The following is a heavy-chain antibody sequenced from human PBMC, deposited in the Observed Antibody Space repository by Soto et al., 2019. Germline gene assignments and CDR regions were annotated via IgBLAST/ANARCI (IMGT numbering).Heavy chain of an antibody. Sequence: GGSLRLPCAPSGFTFSSYSMHWVRPAPGKGLEWVADISYGGSNKYYADSVKGRFTISRDNSKNTLYLQMNSLRAEDTAVYYCARVRSYGYSFDYWGQGTLVTVSS. CDR1: GFTFSSYS. CDR3: ARVRSYGYSFDY. V-gene: IGHV3-30-3*01. CDR2: ISYGGSNK. D-gene: IGHD5-18*01. J-gene: IGHJ4*02.